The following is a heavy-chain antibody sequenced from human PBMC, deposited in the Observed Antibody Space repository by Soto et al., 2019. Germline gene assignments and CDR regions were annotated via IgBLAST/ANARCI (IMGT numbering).Heavy chain of an antibody. Sequence: SETLSLTCTVSGGSISSYYWSWIRQPPGKGLEWIGYIYYSGSTNYNPSLKSRVTISVDTSKNQFSLKLSSVTAADTAVYYCARERSRVGNYYDSSGMFDYWGQGTLVTAPQ. CDR3: ARERSRVGNYYDSSGMFDY. V-gene: IGHV4-59*01. CDR2: IYYSGST. D-gene: IGHD3-22*01. J-gene: IGHJ4*02. CDR1: GGSISSYY.